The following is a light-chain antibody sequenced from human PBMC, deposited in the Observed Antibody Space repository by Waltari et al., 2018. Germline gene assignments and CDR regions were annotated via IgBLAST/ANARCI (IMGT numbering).Light chain of an antibody. CDR3: LQDYTYPRT. J-gene: IGKJ2*01. Sequence: AIQMTQSPSSLSASVGDRVTITCRASQGIRSDLGWYQQKPGKAPKILIYGASTLQSVVPSRCSGSGYGTEFTLTISSLQPEDFATYYCLQDYTYPRTFGQGTKLEIK. V-gene: IGKV1-6*01. CDR2: GAS. CDR1: QGIRSD.